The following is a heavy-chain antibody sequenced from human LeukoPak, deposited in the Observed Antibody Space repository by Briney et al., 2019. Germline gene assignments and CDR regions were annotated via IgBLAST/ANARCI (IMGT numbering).Heavy chain of an antibody. CDR1: GGSINSRSFY. Sequence: SETLFLTFTVPGGSINSRSFYWGWIRQSPGKGLEWIGAIYYSGTTYYKPSLKRRVSTSVDTSKNQFSLKMRLVTAADTAVYYCARGYGRGFPSWFDSWGQGTLVAVSS. J-gene: IGHJ5*01. D-gene: IGHD3-10*02. CDR2: IYYSGTT. V-gene: IGHV4-39*01. CDR3: ARGYGRGFPSWFDS.